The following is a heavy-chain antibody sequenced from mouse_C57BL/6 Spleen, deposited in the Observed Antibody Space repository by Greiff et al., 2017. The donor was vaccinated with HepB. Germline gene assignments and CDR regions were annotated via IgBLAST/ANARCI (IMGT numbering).Heavy chain of an antibody. CDR1: GYAFSSSW. CDR2: IYPGDGDT. Sequence: VQLQQSGPELVKPEASVKISCKASGYAFSSSWMNWVKQRPGKGLEWIGRIYPGDGDTNYNGKFKGKATLTADKSSSTAYMQLSSLTSEDSAVYFCAKGLGTTDPGAMDYWGQGTSVTVSS. J-gene: IGHJ4*01. CDR3: AKGLGTTDPGAMDY. V-gene: IGHV1-82*01. D-gene: IGHD1-1*01.